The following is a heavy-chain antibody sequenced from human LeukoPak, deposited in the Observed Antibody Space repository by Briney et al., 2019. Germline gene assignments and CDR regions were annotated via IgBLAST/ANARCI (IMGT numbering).Heavy chain of an antibody. D-gene: IGHD2-2*01. CDR3: ARFRSGYCSSTSCWRGSNYYFDY. CDR1: GGSFSGYY. Sequence: SETLSLTCAVYGGSFSGYYWSWIRQPPGKGLEWIGENNHSGSTNYNPSLKSRVTISVDTSKNQFSLKLSSVTAADTAVYYCARFRSGYCSSTSCWRGSNYYFDYWGQGTLVTVSS. V-gene: IGHV4-34*01. J-gene: IGHJ4*02. CDR2: NNHSGST.